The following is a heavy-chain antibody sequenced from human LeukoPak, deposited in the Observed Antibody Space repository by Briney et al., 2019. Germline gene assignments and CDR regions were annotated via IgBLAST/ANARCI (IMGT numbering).Heavy chain of an antibody. D-gene: IGHD2-2*02. V-gene: IGHV4-34*01. CDR3: ARGRGYCSSTSCYKYYYYMDV. CDR2: INHSGST. CDR1: GGSFSGYY. J-gene: IGHJ6*03. Sequence: NPSETLSLTCAVYGGSFSGYYWSWIRQPPGKGLEWIGEINHSGSTNYNPSLKSRVTISVDTSKNQFSLKLSSVTAADTAVYYCARGRGYCSSTSCYKYYYYMDVWGNGTRSPSP.